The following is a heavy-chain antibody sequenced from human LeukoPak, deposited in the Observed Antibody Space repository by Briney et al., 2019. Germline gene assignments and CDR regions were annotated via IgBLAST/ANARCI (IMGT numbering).Heavy chain of an antibody. D-gene: IGHD3-10*01. Sequence: SETLSLTCTVSGGSISSSSYYWGWIRQPPGKGLERIGSIYYSGSTYYNPSLKSRVTISVDTSKNQFSLKLSSVTAADTAVYYCARLRFGEDYWGQGTLVTVSS. V-gene: IGHV4-39*01. J-gene: IGHJ4*02. CDR1: GGSISSSSYY. CDR3: ARLRFGEDY. CDR2: IYYSGST.